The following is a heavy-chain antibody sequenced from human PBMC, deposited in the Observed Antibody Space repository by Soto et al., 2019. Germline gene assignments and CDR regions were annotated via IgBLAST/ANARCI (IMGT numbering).Heavy chain of an antibody. CDR2: IYYSGST. CDR1: GGSISSYY. J-gene: IGHJ6*03. D-gene: IGHD6-6*01. CDR3: ARVRQLYGDFYYYLDV. Sequence: SETLSLTCTVSGGSISSYYWSWIRQPPGKGLEWIGYIYYSGSTNYNPSLKSRVTISVDTSKNQFCLKLSSVTAADTAVYYCARVRQLYGDFYYYLDVWGKGTTVIVSS. V-gene: IGHV4-59*01.